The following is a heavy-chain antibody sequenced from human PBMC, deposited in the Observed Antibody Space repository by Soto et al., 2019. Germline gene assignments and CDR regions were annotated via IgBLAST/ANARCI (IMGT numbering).Heavy chain of an antibody. D-gene: IGHD1-26*01. CDR3: AKGPRYSGIYFPFDC. V-gene: IGHV3-23*01. J-gene: IGHJ4*02. Sequence: ELQLLESGGGLVQPGGSLRLSCAASGFTFSNYGMSWVRQSPGKGLEWVSAISGSGGSTYYADSVKGRFTISRDNSKNTLYLQMNSLRAEDTAVYSCAKGPRYSGIYFPFDCWGRGTLVTVSS. CDR2: ISGSGGST. CDR1: GFTFSNYG.